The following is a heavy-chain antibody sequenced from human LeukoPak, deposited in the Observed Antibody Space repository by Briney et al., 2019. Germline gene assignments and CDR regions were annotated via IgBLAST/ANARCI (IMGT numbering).Heavy chain of an antibody. CDR3: ARVRTGTHWFDP. Sequence: EASVKVSCKASGYTFTSYYMHWVRQAPGQGLEWMGIINPSGGSTSYAQKLQGRVTMTTDTSASTAYMELRSLRSDDTAVYYCARVRTGTHWFDPWGQGTLVTVSS. D-gene: IGHD1-7*01. CDR2: INPSGGST. J-gene: IGHJ5*02. V-gene: IGHV1-46*01. CDR1: GYTFTSYY.